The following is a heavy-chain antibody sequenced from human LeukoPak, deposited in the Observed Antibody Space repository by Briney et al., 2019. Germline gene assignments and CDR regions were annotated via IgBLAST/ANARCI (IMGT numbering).Heavy chain of an antibody. D-gene: IGHD3-10*01. CDR3: ARRGYYSGAGSGNWFDP. J-gene: IGHJ5*02. V-gene: IGHV5-51*01. CDR1: GYTFTTYW. CDR2: IYPGDSDT. Sequence: GESLKISCKGSGYTFTTYWIAWVRQLPGKGLEWMGIIYPGDSDTRYSPSFQGQVTISADKSSSTVYLQWSSLKASDTALYYCARRGYYSGAGSGNWFDPWGQGTLVTVSS.